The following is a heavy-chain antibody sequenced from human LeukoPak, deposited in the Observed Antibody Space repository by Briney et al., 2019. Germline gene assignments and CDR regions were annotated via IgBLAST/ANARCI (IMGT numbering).Heavy chain of an antibody. J-gene: IGHJ4*02. CDR1: GYSISSGYY. Sequence: SETLSLTCTVSGYSISSGYYWGWIRQPPGKGLEWIGSIYHSGSTYYNPSLKSRVTISVDTSKTQFSLKLSSVTAADTAVYYCRGYSYGGLDYWGQGTLVTVSS. D-gene: IGHD5-18*01. V-gene: IGHV4-38-2*02. CDR2: IYHSGST. CDR3: RGYSYGGLDY.